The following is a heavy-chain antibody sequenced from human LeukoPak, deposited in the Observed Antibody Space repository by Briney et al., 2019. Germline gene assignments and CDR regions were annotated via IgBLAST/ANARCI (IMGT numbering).Heavy chain of an antibody. CDR1: GGSISTFY. V-gene: IGHV4-59*01. J-gene: IGHJ4*02. D-gene: IGHD5-12*01. Sequence: PSEALSLTCTVSGGSISTFYWSWIRQPPGEGLEWIGYIYYSGSTNYNPSLKSRVTISVDTSKNQFSLMLSSVTATDTAVYYCARASSGLDYWGQGTLVTVSS. CDR3: ARASSGLDY. CDR2: IYYSGST.